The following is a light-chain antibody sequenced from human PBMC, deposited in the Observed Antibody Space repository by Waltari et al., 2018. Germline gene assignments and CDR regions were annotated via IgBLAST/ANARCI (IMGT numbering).Light chain of an antibody. Sequence: DIQMTQSPSSLSASVGDRVTITCRASQSISSDLNWYQQKPGQPPKLLIYWASTRESGVPDRFSGSGSETDFTLTINSLQAEDVAVYYCQQYYSSPPTFGQGTKVEVK. CDR1: QSISSD. CDR3: QQYYSSPPT. J-gene: IGKJ1*01. CDR2: WAS. V-gene: IGKV4-1*01.